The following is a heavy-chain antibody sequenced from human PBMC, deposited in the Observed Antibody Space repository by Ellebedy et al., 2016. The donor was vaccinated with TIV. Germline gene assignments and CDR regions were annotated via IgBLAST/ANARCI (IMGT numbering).Heavy chain of an antibody. V-gene: IGHV4-31*03. CDR3: ARAARSPYDILTGPETKMDV. CDR1: GGSISSGGYY. D-gene: IGHD3-9*01. CDR2: IYYSGST. Sequence: SETLSLTXTVSGGSISSGGYYWSWIRQHPGKGLEWIGYIYYSGSTYYNPSLNSRVTISVDTSKNQFSLKLSSVTAADTAVYYCARAARSPYDILTGPETKMDVWGKGTTVTVSS. J-gene: IGHJ6*04.